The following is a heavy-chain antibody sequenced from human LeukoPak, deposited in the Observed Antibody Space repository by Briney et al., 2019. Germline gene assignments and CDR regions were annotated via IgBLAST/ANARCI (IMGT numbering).Heavy chain of an antibody. CDR2: ISYDGSNK. D-gene: IGHD7-27*01. CDR3: AKDLEELGIDYFDY. CDR1: GFTFSSYG. V-gene: IGHV3-30*18. J-gene: IGHJ4*02. Sequence: GGSLRLSCAASGFTFSSYGMHWVRQAPGKGLEWVAVISYDGSNKYYADSVKGRFTTSRDNSKNTLYLQMNSLRAEDTAVYYCAKDLEELGIDYFDYWGQGTLATVSS.